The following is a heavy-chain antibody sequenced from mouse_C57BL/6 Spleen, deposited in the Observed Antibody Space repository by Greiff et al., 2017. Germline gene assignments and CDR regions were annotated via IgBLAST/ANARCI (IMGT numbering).Heavy chain of an antibody. CDR3: ARLYYGYDAFDY. D-gene: IGHD2-2*01. V-gene: IGHV5-9*01. J-gene: IGHJ2*01. CDR2: ISGGGGNT. CDR1: GFTFSSYT. Sequence: EVKLVESGGGLVKPGGSLKLSCAASGFTFSSYTMSWVRQTPEKRLEWVATISGGGGNTYYPDSVKGRFTISRDNATNTLYLQMSSLRSEDTALYYCARLYYGYDAFDYWGQGTTLTVSS.